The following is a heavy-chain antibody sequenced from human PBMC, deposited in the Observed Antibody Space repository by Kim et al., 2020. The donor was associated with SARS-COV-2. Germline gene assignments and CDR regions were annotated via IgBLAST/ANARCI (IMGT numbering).Heavy chain of an antibody. Sequence: TSSEQKFQGRVTMTRDTSTSTVYMELSSLRSEDTAVYYCASQTWGGTLDYWGQGTLVTVSS. CDR3: ASQTWGGTLDY. D-gene: IGHD1-1*01. CDR2: T. V-gene: IGHV1-46*01. J-gene: IGHJ4*02.